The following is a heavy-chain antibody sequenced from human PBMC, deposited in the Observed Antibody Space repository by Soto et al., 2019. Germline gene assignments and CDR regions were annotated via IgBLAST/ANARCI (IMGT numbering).Heavy chain of an antibody. CDR2: IYHSGST. Sequence: SEVLSLTSAVSGGSMSRSNLWICVRQPPGEGLEWIGEIYHSGSTNYNPSLKSRVTISVDKSKNQFSLKLSSVTAADTAVYYCARVGYDFWSGATCMDVWGQGTTVTVYS. CDR3: ARVGYDFWSGATCMDV. J-gene: IGHJ6*02. V-gene: IGHV4-4*02. CDR1: GGSMSRSNL. D-gene: IGHD3-3*01.